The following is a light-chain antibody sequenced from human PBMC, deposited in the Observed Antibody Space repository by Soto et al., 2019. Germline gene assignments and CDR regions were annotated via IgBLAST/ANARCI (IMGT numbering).Light chain of an antibody. V-gene: IGKV3-11*01. CDR1: QSVSSY. CDR2: DAS. Sequence: EIVLTQSPATLSLSPGEIATLFFRASQSVSSYLAWYQQKPGQAPRLLIYDASNRATGIPARFSGSGSGTDFTLTISSLQPEDFATYYCQQSYSTVWTFGQGTKVDIK. J-gene: IGKJ1*01. CDR3: QQSYSTVWT.